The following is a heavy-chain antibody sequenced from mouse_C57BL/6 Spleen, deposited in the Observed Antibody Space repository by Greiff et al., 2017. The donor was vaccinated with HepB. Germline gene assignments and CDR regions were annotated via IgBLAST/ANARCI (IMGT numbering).Heavy chain of an antibody. D-gene: IGHD2-1*01. Sequence: VQLQQSGPELVKPGASVKISCKASGYSFTGYYMNWVKQSPEKSLEWIGEINPSTGGTTYNQKFKAKATLTVDKSSSTAYMQLKSLTSEDSAVYYCARGGIYYGNFDYWGQGTTLTVSS. CDR2: INPSTGGT. CDR1: GYSFTGYY. V-gene: IGHV1-42*01. CDR3: ARGGIYYGNFDY. J-gene: IGHJ2*01.